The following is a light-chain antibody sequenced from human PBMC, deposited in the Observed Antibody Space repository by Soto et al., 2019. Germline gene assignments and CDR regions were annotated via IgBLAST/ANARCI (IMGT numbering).Light chain of an antibody. CDR3: QKYNSAPRT. CDR1: QGISNY. CDR2: AAS. V-gene: IGKV1-27*01. J-gene: IGKJ3*01. Sequence: DIQMTQSPSSLSASVGDRVIITCRASQGISNYLAWYQQKPGKVPKLLIYAASTLQSGVPSRFSGSGSGTDFTLTISGLQPEDVATYYSQKYNSAPRTFGPGTKVDIK.